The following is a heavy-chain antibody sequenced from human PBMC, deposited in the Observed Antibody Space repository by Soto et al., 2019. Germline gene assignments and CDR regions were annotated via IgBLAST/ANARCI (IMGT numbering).Heavy chain of an antibody. CDR1: GGSISSSNYS. CDR2: IYYTGNA. CDR3: ARAASFYYDNTGYYHFDY. J-gene: IGHJ4*02. V-gene: IGHV4-39*07. D-gene: IGHD3-22*01. Sequence: SETLSLTCNVSGGSISSSNYSGGWIRQPPGKGLEWIGSIYYTGNAHYNPSLKSRVTISVDTSKNQFSLRLRSVTAADTAVYYCARAASFYYDNTGYYHFDYWGQGSLVTVSS.